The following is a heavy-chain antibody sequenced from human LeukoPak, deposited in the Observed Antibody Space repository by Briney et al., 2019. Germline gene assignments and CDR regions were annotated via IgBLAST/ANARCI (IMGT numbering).Heavy chain of an antibody. J-gene: IGHJ5*02. CDR2: IRYDGSNK. CDR3: ARSLPKTLLWFAGNWFDP. D-gene: IGHD3-10*01. Sequence: LSGGSLRLSCAASGFTFSSYGMHWVRQAPGKGLEWVAFIRYDGSNKYYADSVKGRFTISRDNAKNSLYLQMNSLRAEDTAVYYCARSLPKTLLWFAGNWFDPWGQGTLVTVSS. V-gene: IGHV3-30*02. CDR1: GFTFSSYG.